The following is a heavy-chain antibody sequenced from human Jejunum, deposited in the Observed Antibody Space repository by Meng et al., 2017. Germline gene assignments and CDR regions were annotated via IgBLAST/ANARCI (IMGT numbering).Heavy chain of an antibody. CDR1: GFTFSSYA. CDR3: AKGGSGTFDL. CDR2: TSGGGDNT. V-gene: IGHV3-23*04. D-gene: IGHD3-10*01. J-gene: IGHJ2*01. Sequence: GQCVESGGGLVQPGGSVRLSCAASGFTFSSYAMNWVRQAPGKGLDWVSTTSGGGDNTYYADSAKGRFTISRDNSKNTLYLQINDLRAEDTAVFYCAKGGSGTFDLWGPGTLVTVSS.